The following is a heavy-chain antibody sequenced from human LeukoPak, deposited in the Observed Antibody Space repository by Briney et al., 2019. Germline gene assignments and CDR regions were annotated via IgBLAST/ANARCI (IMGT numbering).Heavy chain of an antibody. V-gene: IGHV3-21*04. CDR3: ARGLPSSWIAARQKGYYYYMDV. CDR1: EFTFSTYS. J-gene: IGHJ6*03. Sequence: GGSLRLSCAASEFTFSTYSMNWVRQAPGKGLEWVSSISSGSTYIYYADSVKGRFTISRDNAKNSLYLQMNSLRAEDTAVYYCARGLPSSWIAARQKGYYYYMDVWGKGTTVTVSS. D-gene: IGHD6-6*01. CDR2: ISSGSTYI.